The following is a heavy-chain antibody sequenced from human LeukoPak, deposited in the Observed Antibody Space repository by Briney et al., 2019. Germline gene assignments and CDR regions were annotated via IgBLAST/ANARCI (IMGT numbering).Heavy chain of an antibody. D-gene: IGHD1-26*01. V-gene: IGHV3-64*02. J-gene: IGHJ4*02. CDR3: ARGGTYTSSSLNS. CDR1: GFTSSSHA. Sequence: GGSLRLSCAASGFTSSSHAMHWVRQAPGKGLEYVAGTNTDGKYIYYVESVRGRFTISRDGSKNTLHLQMGSLRPDDMAVYYCARGGTYTSSSLNSWGQGTLVTVSS. CDR2: TNTDGKYI.